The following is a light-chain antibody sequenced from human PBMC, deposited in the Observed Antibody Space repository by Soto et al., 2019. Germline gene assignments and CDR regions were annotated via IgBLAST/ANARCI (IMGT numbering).Light chain of an antibody. Sequence: EIVLTQSPGTLSLSPGERATLSCRASQSVSSSYLAWYQQKPGQAPRLLIYGASSRATGIPDRFSGSGSGTDFTLTISRLEPEDFAVYYCQQYVSSPTYTFGHGTKLEIK. CDR1: QSVSSSY. V-gene: IGKV3-20*01. CDR3: QQYVSSPTYT. J-gene: IGKJ2*01. CDR2: GAS.